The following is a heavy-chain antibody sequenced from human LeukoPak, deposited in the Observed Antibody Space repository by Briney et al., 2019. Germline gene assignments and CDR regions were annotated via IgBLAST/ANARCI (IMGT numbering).Heavy chain of an antibody. Sequence: ASVKVSCKASGYTFTGYYMHWARQAPGQGLEWMGWINPNSGGTNYAQKFQGRVTMTRDTSISTAYMELSRLRSDDTAVYYCARGLTYYYDSSGYYPLTNWFDPWGQGTLVTVSS. CDR2: INPNSGGT. V-gene: IGHV1-2*02. CDR1: GYTFTGYY. D-gene: IGHD3-22*01. J-gene: IGHJ5*02. CDR3: ARGLTYYYDSSGYYPLTNWFDP.